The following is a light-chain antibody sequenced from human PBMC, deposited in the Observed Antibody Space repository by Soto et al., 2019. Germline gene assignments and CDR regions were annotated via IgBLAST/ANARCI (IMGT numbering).Light chain of an antibody. J-gene: IGLJ1*01. V-gene: IGLV2-14*01. Sequence: QSALTQPASVSGSPGQSVTISCTGTSSDVGGYDYVSWYQQHPGTAPKLMHYEVNNRPSGVSNRFSGSKSGNTASLIISGLQTEDEADYYCSAYTTTSTLIFGTGTKLTVL. CDR2: EVN. CDR1: SSDVGGYDY. CDR3: SAYTTTSTLI.